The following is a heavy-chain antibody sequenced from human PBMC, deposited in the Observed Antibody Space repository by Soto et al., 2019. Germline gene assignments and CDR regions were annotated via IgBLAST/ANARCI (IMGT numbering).Heavy chain of an antibody. CDR2: IYYSGST. CDR3: ARVLDSSGYYSFDY. J-gene: IGHJ4*02. CDR1: GGSISSYY. V-gene: IGHV4-59*01. D-gene: IGHD3-22*01. Sequence: SETLSLTCTVSGGSISSYYWSWIRQPPGKGLEWIGYIYYSGSTNYNPSLKSRVTISVDTSKNQFSLKLSSVTAADTAMYYCARVLDSSGYYSFDYWGQGTLVTVSS.